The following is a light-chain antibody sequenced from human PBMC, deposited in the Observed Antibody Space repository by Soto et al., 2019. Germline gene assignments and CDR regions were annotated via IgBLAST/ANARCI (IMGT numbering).Light chain of an antibody. V-gene: IGKV3-11*01. J-gene: IGKJ4*01. CDR1: QTISHY. CDR3: QQRSNWPLI. CDR2: DAS. Sequence: VLTQSPATLSLSPGERATLSCRASQTISHYLAWYQVKPGQTPRLLIYDASDRATGIPARFSGSGSGTDFTLTISSLEPEDFAVYYCQQRSNWPLIFGGGTKVEIK.